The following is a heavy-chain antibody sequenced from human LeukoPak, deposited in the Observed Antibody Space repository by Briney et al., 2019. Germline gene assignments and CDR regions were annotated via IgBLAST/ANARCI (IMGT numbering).Heavy chain of an antibody. J-gene: IGHJ6*02. D-gene: IGHD2-8*01. CDR2: IYPGDSDT. Sequence: GESLKISCKGSGYRFTSYWIGWVRQMPGKGLEWMGNIYPGDSDTRYSPSFQGQVTTSADKSISTAYLQWSSLKASDTAMYYCARPRDCTNGACYRIDVWGQGTTVTVSS. CDR3: ARPRDCTNGACYRIDV. CDR1: GYRFTSYW. V-gene: IGHV5-51*01.